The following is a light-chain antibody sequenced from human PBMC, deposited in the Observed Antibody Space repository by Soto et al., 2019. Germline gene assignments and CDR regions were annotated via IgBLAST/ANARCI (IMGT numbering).Light chain of an antibody. J-gene: IGKJ1*01. CDR2: AAS. V-gene: IGKV1-39*01. CDR1: QSISSY. CDR3: QQSYSTRWT. Sequence: DVPLTQSPSSLSASVGARVTITCRASQSISSYLNWYQQKPGKAPKLLIYAASSLQSGDPSRFSGSGSETDFTLTISILQPEDFATYYCQQSYSTRWTFGQGTKVEIK.